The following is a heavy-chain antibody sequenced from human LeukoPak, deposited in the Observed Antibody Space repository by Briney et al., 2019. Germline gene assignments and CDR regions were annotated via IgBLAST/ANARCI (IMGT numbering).Heavy chain of an antibody. CDR1: GGTFSSYA. V-gene: IGHV1-69*04. CDR3: AKAVLTMLRGAIYGMDV. J-gene: IGHJ6*02. Sequence: SVKVSCKASGGTFSSYAISWVRQAPGQGLEWMGRIIPILGIANYAQKFQGRVTITADKSTSTAYMELSSLRSEDTAVYYCAKAVLTMLRGAIYGMDVWGQGTTVTVSS. CDR2: IIPILGIA. D-gene: IGHD3-10*01.